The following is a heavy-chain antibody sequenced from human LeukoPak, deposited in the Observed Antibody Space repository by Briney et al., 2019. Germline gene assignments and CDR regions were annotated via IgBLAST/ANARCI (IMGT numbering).Heavy chain of an antibody. D-gene: IGHD3-3*01. Sequence: PGGSLRLSCAASGFTFSDYYMSWIRQAPGKGLEWVSYISSSGNTIYYADSVKGRFTISRDNAKNSLSLQMKTLRAEDTVVSHWRREGEVRFLEWGAPWRSHYYYMDVWGKGTTVTVPS. CDR3: RREGEVRFLEWGAPWRSHYYYMDV. V-gene: IGHV3-11*04. CDR1: GFTFSDYY. CDR2: ISSSGNTI. J-gene: IGHJ6*03.